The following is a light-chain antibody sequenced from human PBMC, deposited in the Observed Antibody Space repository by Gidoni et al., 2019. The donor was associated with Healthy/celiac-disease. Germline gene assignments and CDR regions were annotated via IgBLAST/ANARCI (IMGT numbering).Light chain of an antibody. CDR3: SSYSITAPVV. J-gene: IGLJ3*02. CDR2: DVT. CDR1: SSDIGDYDF. V-gene: IGLV2-14*03. Sequence: QSALTHPAPVYGSPGQSITISCTSSSSDIGDYDFVSWYQQHPGEAPQLVIYDVTNRPSGIPDRFSGFKSCNTASLTISGLQAEDEADYYCSSYSITAPVVFGGGTRLTVL.